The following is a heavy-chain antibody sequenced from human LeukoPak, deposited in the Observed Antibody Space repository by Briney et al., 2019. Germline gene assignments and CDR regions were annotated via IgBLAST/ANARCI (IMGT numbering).Heavy chain of an antibody. V-gene: IGHV3-23*01. CDR3: AAQIRITMVRGVTGMDV. CDR1: GFTFSSYA. J-gene: IGHJ6*04. D-gene: IGHD3-10*01. CDR2: ISGNGGST. Sequence: GGSLRLSCAASGFTFSSYAMSWVRQAPGKGLEWVSAISGNGGSTYYADSVKGRFTISRDNSKNTLYLQMNSLRAEDTAVYYCAAQIRITMVRGVTGMDVWGKETTVTVSS.